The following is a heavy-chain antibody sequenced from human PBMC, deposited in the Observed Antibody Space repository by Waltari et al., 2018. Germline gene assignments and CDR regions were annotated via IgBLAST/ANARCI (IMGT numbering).Heavy chain of an antibody. CDR1: GYTFTSAY. CDR3: ARVLYSGYDFDP. CDR2: INPSGGST. J-gene: IGHJ5*02. Sequence: QVQLVQSGAEVKKPGASVKVSCKASGYTFTSAYMHWVRQAPGQGLEWMGMINPSGGSTSYERKFQGRVTMTRDTSTNTVYMELSSLRSENTAVYYCARVLYSGYDFDPWGQGTLVTVSS. V-gene: IGHV1-46*01. D-gene: IGHD5-12*01.